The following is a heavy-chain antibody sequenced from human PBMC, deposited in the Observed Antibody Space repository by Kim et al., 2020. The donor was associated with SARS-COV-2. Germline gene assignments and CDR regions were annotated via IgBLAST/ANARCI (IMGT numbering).Heavy chain of an antibody. Sequence: GESLKISCKGSGYSFTYYWISWVRQMPGKDLEWMGRIDPSDSYTNYSPSFQGHVTISVDKSITTAYLQWSSLKASDTAMYYCVRRSPGIAAAGAEYWGQGTLVTVSS. CDR3: VRRSPGIAAAGAEY. CDR1: GYSFTYYW. D-gene: IGHD6-13*01. V-gene: IGHV5-10-1*01. J-gene: IGHJ4*02. CDR2: IDPSDSYT.